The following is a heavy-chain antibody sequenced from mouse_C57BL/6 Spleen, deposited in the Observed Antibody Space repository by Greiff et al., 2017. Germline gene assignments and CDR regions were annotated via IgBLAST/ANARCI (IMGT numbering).Heavy chain of an antibody. CDR2: IYPGNSDT. V-gene: IGHV1-5*01. Sequence: SGTVLARPGASVKMSCKTSGYTFTSYWMHWVKQRPGQGLEWIGAIYPGNSDTSYNQKFKGKAKLTAVTSASTAYMELSSLTNENSAVYYCTRFRYGNYPHAMDYWGQGTSVTVSS. CDR3: TRFRYGNYPHAMDY. J-gene: IGHJ4*01. D-gene: IGHD2-10*02. CDR1: GYTFTSYW.